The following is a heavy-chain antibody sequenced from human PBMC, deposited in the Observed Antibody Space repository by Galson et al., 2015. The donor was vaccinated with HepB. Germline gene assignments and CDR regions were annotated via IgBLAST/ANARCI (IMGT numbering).Heavy chain of an antibody. V-gene: IGHV1-69*01. CDR3: ARDTNPSSGWSENFYYYYGMDV. CDR2: IIPIFGTA. D-gene: IGHD6-19*01. J-gene: IGHJ6*02. Sequence: QSGAEVKKPGESLKISCKASGGTFSSYAISWVRQAPGQGLEWMGGIIPIFGTANYAQKFQGRVTITADESTSTAYMELSSLRSEDTAVYYCARDTNPSSGWSENFYYYYGMDVWGQGTTVIVSS. CDR1: GGTFSSYA.